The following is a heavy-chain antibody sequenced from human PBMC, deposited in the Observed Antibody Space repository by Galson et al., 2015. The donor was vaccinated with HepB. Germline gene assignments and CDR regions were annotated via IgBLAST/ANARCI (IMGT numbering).Heavy chain of an antibody. J-gene: IGHJ4*02. CDR2: ISGSGGST. D-gene: IGHD2-15*01. Sequence: LRLSCAASGFTFSSYAMSWVRQAPGKGLEWVSAISGSGGSTYYADSVKGRFTISRDNSKNTLYLQMNSLRAEDTAVYYCAKGSVVVVAAADYWGQGTLVTVSS. V-gene: IGHV3-23*01. CDR1: GFTFSSYA. CDR3: AKGSVVVVAAADY.